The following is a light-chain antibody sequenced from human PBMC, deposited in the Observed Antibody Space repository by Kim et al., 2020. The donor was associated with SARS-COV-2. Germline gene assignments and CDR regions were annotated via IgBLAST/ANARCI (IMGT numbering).Light chain of an antibody. CDR2: KTS. CDR3: QQYKHYST. Sequence: SASVGDRVVSTGRASQSLRGWLAWYQQKPGKALKLVIYKTSRLEIGVPSRFSGSRSETEVTLNISSLQPDDFATYYCQQYKHYSTFGQGTKVDIK. J-gene: IGKJ1*01. V-gene: IGKV1-5*03. CDR1: QSLRGW.